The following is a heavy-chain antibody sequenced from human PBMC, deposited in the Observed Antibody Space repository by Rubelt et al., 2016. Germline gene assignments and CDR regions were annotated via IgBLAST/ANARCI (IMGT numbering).Heavy chain of an antibody. CDR3: ARRIAVAGGWFDP. D-gene: IGHD6-13*01. J-gene: IGHJ5*02. CDR2: INHSGST. Sequence: GPRLVKPSETLSLTCTVSGGSISSYYWNWIRQLPGKGLEWIGEINHSGSTNYNPSLKSRVTISVDTSKNQFSLKLSSVTAADTAVYYCARRIAVAGGWFDPWGQGTLVTVSS. V-gene: IGHV4-34*01. CDR1: GGSISSYY.